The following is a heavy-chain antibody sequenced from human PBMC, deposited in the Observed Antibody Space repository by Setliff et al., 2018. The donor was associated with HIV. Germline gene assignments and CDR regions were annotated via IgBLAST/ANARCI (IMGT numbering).Heavy chain of an antibody. CDR3: VRGYRSAWNSWFDA. D-gene: IGHD6-19*01. CDR1: GYTFTTYY. CDR2: LNPSEGTT. V-gene: IGHV1-46*01. J-gene: IGHJ5*02. Sequence: VSCKASGYTFTTYYIHWVRQAPGQGLEWMGILNPSEGTTSFAQKFQGRVTMTRDTSTSTVYMDLSSLRADDTAVYYCVRGYRSAWNSWFDAWGQGTRVTVSS.